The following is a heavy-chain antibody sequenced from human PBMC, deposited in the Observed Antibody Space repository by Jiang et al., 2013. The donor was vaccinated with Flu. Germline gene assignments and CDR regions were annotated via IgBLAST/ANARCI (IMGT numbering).Heavy chain of an antibody. D-gene: IGHD6-19*01. CDR2: IYYMGAP. CDR3: ARDGYSSPTDY. V-gene: IGHV4-39*07. J-gene: IGHJ4*02. Sequence: SIYYMGAPTTTRPSKSRVTISVDTSKNQFSLKLSSVTAADTAVYYCARDGYSSPTDYWGQGTLVTVSS.